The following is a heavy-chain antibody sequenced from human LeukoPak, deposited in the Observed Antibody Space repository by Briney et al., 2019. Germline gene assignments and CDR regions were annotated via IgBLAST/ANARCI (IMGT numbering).Heavy chain of an antibody. D-gene: IGHD3-22*01. Sequence: GGSLRLSCAASGFTFSSYSMNWVRQAPGKGLEWVSSISSSSSYIYYADSVKGRFTISRDNAKNSLYLQMNSLRAEDTAVYYCARDQYFPRGSSGYFKQPYYYYGMDVWGQGTTVTVSS. J-gene: IGHJ6*02. CDR2: ISSSSSYI. V-gene: IGHV3-21*01. CDR3: ARDQYFPRGSSGYFKQPYYYYGMDV. CDR1: GFTFSSYS.